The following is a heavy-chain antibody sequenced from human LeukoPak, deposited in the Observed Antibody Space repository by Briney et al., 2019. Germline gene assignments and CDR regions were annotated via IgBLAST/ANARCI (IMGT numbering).Heavy chain of an antibody. J-gene: IGHJ4*02. CDR3: ARTYCSGGSCYGIFDY. Sequence: SETLSLTCTVSGGSISSYYWSWIRQPPGKGLEWIGYIYYSGSTNYNPSLKSRVTISVDTSKNQFSLKLSSVTAADTAVYYCARTYCSGGSCYGIFDYWGQGTLVTVSS. V-gene: IGHV4-59*08. CDR2: IYYSGST. D-gene: IGHD2-15*01. CDR1: GGSISSYY.